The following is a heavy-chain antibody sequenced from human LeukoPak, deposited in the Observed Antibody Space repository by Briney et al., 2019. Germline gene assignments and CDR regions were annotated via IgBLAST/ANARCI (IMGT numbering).Heavy chain of an antibody. CDR1: GYTFTSYG. D-gene: IGHD3-22*01. V-gene: IGHV1-18*01. CDR3: ARSIVVVTTGYWDYFDY. CDR2: ISAYNGNT. J-gene: IGHJ4*02. Sequence: ASVKVSCKASGYTFTSYGISWVRQAPGQGLEWMGWISAYNGNTNYAQKLQGRVTMTTDTSTSTAYMELRSLRSDDTAVYYCARSIVVVTTGYWDYFDYWGQGTLVTVSS.